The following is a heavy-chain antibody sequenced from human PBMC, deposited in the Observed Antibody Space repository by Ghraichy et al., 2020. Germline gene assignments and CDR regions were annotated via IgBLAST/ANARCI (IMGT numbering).Heavy chain of an antibody. CDR3: ARDTYYDVLPGYYMDDY. D-gene: IGHD3-9*01. CDR2: IKQDGSEK. J-gene: IGHJ4*02. CDR1: GFTFSRYW. Sequence: GGSLRLSCVASGFTFSRYWMSWVRQAPGKGLEWVANIKQDGSEKHYVDSVKGRFTISRDNARNSQYLQMNNLRAEDTAVYYCARDTYYDVLPGYYMDDYWGQGTLVTFSS. V-gene: IGHV3-7*04.